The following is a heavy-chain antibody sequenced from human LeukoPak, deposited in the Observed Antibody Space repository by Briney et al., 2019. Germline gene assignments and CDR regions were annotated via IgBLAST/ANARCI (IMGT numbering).Heavy chain of an antibody. D-gene: IGHD1-26*01. Sequence: SETLSLTCTVSGDSIRNYYWSWIRQPPGKGLEWVGTINYSGGTNYNPSLKSGVTISVDTSKNQFYLKLSSVTAADTAVYYCARGEYYLDYWGQGTLVTAPS. CDR1: GDSIRNYY. CDR3: ARGEYYLDY. V-gene: IGHV4-59*08. J-gene: IGHJ4*02. CDR2: INYSGGT.